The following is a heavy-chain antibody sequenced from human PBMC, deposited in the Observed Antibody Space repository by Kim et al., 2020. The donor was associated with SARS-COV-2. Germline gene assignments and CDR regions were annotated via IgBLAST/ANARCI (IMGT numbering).Heavy chain of an antibody. CDR2: IIGTGGST. V-gene: IGHV3-23*01. CDR3: AKGSSAWAIFDY. D-gene: IGHD6-19*01. J-gene: IGHJ4*02. CDR1: GFTFSSYA. Sequence: GGSLRLSCAASGFTFSSYAMSWVRQAPGKGLEWVSTIIGTGGSTYYADSVKGRFTISRDNSKNTLYLQMNSLRAEDTAVYSCAKGSSAWAIFDYWGQGTLVTVSS.